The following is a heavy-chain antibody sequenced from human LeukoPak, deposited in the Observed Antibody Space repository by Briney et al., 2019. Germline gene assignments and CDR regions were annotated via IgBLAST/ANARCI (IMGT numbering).Heavy chain of an antibody. CDR3: ARITMVRGATNWFDP. CDR1: GLSLKDYE. V-gene: IGHV3-48*03. J-gene: IGHJ5*02. D-gene: IGHD3-10*01. CDR2: ISSSGSTI. Sequence: GGSLRLSCAASGLSLKDYEMTWVRQAPGKGLEWVSYISSSGSTIYYADSVKGRFTISRDNAKNSLYLQMNSLRAEDTAVYYCARITMVRGATNWFDPWGQGTLVTVSS.